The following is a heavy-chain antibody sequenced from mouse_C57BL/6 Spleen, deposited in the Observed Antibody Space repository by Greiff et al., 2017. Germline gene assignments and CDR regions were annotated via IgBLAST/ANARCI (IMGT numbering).Heavy chain of an antibody. CDR2: IGPGSGST. CDR3: ARSLIYYYGSSYVGYYAMDY. V-gene: IGHV1-77*01. D-gene: IGHD1-1*01. J-gene: IGHJ4*01. Sequence: QVQLKQSGAELVKPGASVKISCKASGYTFTDYYINWVKQRPGQGLEWIGKIGPGSGSTYYNEKFKGKATLTADKSSSTAYMQLSSLTSEDSAVYFCARSLIYYYGSSYVGYYAMDYWGQGTSVTVSS. CDR1: GYTFTDYY.